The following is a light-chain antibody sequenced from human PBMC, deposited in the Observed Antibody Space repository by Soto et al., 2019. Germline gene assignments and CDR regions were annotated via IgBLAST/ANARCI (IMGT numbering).Light chain of an antibody. Sequence: EIVMTQSPANLSVSPGERATLSCRASQSVSRNIAWYQQKPGQAPRLLIYAASTRATGIPARFSGSGSRTEFTLTISSLQSEDFAVYYCQQHYDWLTWTFGQGTKVEVK. CDR3: QQHYDWLTWT. CDR1: QSVSRN. CDR2: AAS. V-gene: IGKV3-15*01. J-gene: IGKJ1*01.